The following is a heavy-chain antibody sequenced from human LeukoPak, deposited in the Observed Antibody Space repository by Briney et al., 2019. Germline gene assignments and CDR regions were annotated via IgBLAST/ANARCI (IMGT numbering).Heavy chain of an antibody. J-gene: IGHJ4*02. D-gene: IGHD1-1*01. CDR1: GLTFSNYA. Sequence: GGSLRLSCAASGLTFSNYAMSWVRQAPGKGLEWVSSISGTGNYIYYADSVKGRFTISRDNAKNSLYLQTNSLRAEDTAVYYCARDVHQGTIDYWGQGTLVTVSS. CDR3: ARDVHQGTIDY. V-gene: IGHV3-21*01. CDR2: ISGTGNYI.